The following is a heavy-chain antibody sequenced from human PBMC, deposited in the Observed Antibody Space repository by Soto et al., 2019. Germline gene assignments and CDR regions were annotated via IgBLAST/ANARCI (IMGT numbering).Heavy chain of an antibody. Sequence: QLQLQESGPGLVKPSETLSLTCTVSGGSISSSSYYWGWIRQPPGKGLEWIGSIYYSGSTFYNPSLKSRVTISVDTSKNQFSLKLSSVTAADTAVYYCARHRVKNWNVGISDYWGQGTLVTVSS. CDR1: GGSISSSSYY. CDR3: ARHRVKNWNVGISDY. D-gene: IGHD1-1*01. J-gene: IGHJ4*02. CDR2: IYYSGST. V-gene: IGHV4-39*01.